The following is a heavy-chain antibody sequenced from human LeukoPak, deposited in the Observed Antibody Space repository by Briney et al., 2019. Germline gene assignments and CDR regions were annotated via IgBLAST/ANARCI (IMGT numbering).Heavy chain of an antibody. CDR2: ISPSGGST. J-gene: IGHJ5*02. CDR1: GDNFNSHA. CDR3: ARDNSVRDEAWWFNP. D-gene: IGHD5-24*01. Sequence: ASVKVSCKASGDNFNSHAISWVRQAPGQGPEWMGVISPSGGSTTYAQKFQGRVTLTRDMSTSTDYLELSSLRSEDTAVYYCARDNSVRDEAWWFNPWGQGTLVTVSS. V-gene: IGHV1-46*02.